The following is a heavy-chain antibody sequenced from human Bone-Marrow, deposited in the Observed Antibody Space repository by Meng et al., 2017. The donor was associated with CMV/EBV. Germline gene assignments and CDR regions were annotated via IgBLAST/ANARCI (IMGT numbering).Heavy chain of an antibody. CDR1: GFTFSSVW. D-gene: IGHD6-13*01. J-gene: IGHJ5*02. Sequence: GESLKISCAASGFTFSSVWMHWVRQAPGKGLVWVSRINSDGSSTSYADSVKGRFTIPSDNAKNTLYLQMNSLRAEDTAVYYCAMYGYSSSWYVPWFDPWGQGTLVTVSS. CDR2: INSDGSST. V-gene: IGHV3-74*01. CDR3: AMYGYSSSWYVPWFDP.